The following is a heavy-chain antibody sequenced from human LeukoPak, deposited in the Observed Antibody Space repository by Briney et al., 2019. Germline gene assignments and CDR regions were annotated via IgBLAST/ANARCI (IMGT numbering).Heavy chain of an antibody. Sequence: GGSLRLSCAASGFTVSSNYVSWVRQAPGKGLEWVSVIYSGGSTYYADSVKGRFTIYRDNSKNTLYLQMNSLGAEDTAVYYCARAEYPVVYWGQGTLVTVSS. CDR2: IYSGGST. J-gene: IGHJ4*02. CDR3: ARAEYPVVY. V-gene: IGHV3-53*01. CDR1: GFTVSSNY. D-gene: IGHD2/OR15-2a*01.